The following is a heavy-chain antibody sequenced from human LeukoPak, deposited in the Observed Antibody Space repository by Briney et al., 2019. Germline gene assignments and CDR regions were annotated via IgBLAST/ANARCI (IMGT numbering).Heavy chain of an antibody. J-gene: IGHJ5*02. D-gene: IGHD5-18*01. CDR1: GGPISSSNYH. CDR3: ARGSRNSYGPPRAIDP. V-gene: IGHV4-39*01. CDR2: IYYSGNT. Sequence: PSETLSLTCTVSGGPISSSNYHWGWIRQPPGKGLEWIGSIYYSGNTYHNPSLRSRVAISVDTSKSQFSLKLSSVTAADTAVYYCARGSRNSYGPPRAIDPWGQGTLVTVSS.